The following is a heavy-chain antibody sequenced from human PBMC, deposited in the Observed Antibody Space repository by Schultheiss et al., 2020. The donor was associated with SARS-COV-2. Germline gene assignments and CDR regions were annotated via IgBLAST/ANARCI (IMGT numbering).Heavy chain of an antibody. Sequence: GSLRLSCAASGFTFSSYEMNWVRQAPGKGLEWVSYISSSGSTIYYADSVKGRFTISRDNAKNSLYLQMNSLRAEDTAVYYCARALRLGQWLVHPYYGMDVWGQGTTVTVSS. CDR3: ARALRLGQWLVHPYYGMDV. CDR2: ISSSGSTI. V-gene: IGHV3-48*03. J-gene: IGHJ6*02. CDR1: GFTFSSYE. D-gene: IGHD6-19*01.